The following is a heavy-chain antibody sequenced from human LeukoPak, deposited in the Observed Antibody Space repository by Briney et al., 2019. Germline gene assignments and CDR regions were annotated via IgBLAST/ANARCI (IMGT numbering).Heavy chain of an antibody. D-gene: IGHD6-19*01. V-gene: IGHV4-4*07. CDR1: GGSISSYY. CDR2: IYTSGST. J-gene: IGHJ6*03. CDR3: ARAFYGYSSGWNLARYYYYYMDV. Sequence: SETLSLTCTVSGGSISSYYWSWIRQPAGKGLEWIGRIYTSGSTNYNPSLKSRVTMSVDTSKNQFSLKLSSVTAADTAVYYCARAFYGYSSGWNLARYYYYYMDVWGKGTTVTISS.